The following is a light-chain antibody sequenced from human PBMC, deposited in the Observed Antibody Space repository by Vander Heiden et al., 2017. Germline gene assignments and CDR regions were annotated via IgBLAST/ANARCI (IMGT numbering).Light chain of an antibody. Sequence: DSVMTQSPDSLAVSLGERATINCKSSQSVLYSSNNKNYLAWYQQKPGQPPKLLIYWASTRESGVPDRFSGSGSGTDFTLTISSLQAEDVAVYYCQQDDSTPYTFGQGTKLEIK. CDR2: WAS. CDR3: QQDDSTPYT. V-gene: IGKV4-1*01. CDR1: QSVLYSSNNKNY. J-gene: IGKJ2*01.